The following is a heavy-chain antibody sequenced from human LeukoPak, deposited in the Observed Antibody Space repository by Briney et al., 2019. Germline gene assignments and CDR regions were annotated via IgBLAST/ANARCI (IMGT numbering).Heavy chain of an antibody. CDR3: ARLAPGYYDILMLYNWFDP. CDR1: GGSFSGYY. V-gene: IGHV4-34*01. Sequence: SETLSLTCAVYGGSFSGYYWSWIRQPPGKGLEWIGEINHSGSTNYNPSLKSRVTISVDTSKNQFSLKLSSVTAADTAVYYCARLAPGYYDILMLYNWFDPGGQGTLVTVSS. CDR2: INHSGST. D-gene: IGHD3-9*01. J-gene: IGHJ5*02.